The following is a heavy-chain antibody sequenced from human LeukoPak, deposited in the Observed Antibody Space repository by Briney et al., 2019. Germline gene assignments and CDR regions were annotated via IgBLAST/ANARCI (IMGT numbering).Heavy chain of an antibody. Sequence: GGSLRLSCAASGFTFSTSWMNWVRQAPGKGLEWVANIKRDGSEKNYVDSVKGRFTISRDNAKNSLYLQMNSLRAEDTALYYCAKDISDYYDSSGYPDYWGQGTLVTVSS. CDR3: AKDISDYYDSSGYPDY. CDR1: GFTFSTSW. D-gene: IGHD3-22*01. V-gene: IGHV3-7*03. CDR2: IKRDGSEK. J-gene: IGHJ4*02.